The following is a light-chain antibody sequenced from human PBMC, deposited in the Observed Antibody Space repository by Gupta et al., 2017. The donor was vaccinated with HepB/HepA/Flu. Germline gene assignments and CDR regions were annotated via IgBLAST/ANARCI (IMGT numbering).Light chain of an antibody. CDR3: SSDTSSSTYV. CDR2: DVS. CDR1: SSDVGGY. Sequence: QSALTQPASAFGPPGQSITTSCTGNSSDVGGYVSWYQQHPGKAPKLMIYDVSNRPSGVSNRFSGSKSGNTASLTISGLQAEDDADYYCSSDTSSSTYVFGTGTKVTVL. V-gene: IGLV2-14*03. J-gene: IGLJ1*01.